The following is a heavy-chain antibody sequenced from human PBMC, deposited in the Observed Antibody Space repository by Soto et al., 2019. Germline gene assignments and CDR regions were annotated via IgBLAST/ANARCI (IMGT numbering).Heavy chain of an antibody. J-gene: IGHJ6*02. V-gene: IGHV4-61*01. CDR1: GGSVSSGSYY. CDR2: IYYSGST. CDR3: ARDRSNGDYVPWNYYYGMDV. D-gene: IGHD4-17*01. Sequence: PSETLSLTCTVSGGSVSSGSYYWSWIRQPPGKGLEWIGYIYYSGSTNYNPSLKSRVTISVDTSKNQFSLKLSSVTAADTAVYYCARDRSNGDYVPWNYYYGMDVWGQGTTVTAP.